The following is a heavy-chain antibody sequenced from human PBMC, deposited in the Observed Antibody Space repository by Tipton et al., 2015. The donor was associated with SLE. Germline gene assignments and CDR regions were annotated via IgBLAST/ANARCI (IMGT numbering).Heavy chain of an antibody. CDR3: AASFTAARGMDV. V-gene: IGHV4-31*03. D-gene: IGHD3-16*01. J-gene: IGHJ6*02. CDR1: GGSISSGGYY. CDR2: IYYSGST. Sequence: ILSLTCTVSGGSISSGGYYWSWIRQHPGKGLEWIGYIYYSGSTYYNPSLKSRVTISVDTSKNQFSLKLSSVTAADTAVYYCAASFTAARGMDVWGQGTTVTVSS.